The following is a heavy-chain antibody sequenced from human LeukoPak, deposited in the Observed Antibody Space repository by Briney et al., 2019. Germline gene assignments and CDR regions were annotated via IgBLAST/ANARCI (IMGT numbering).Heavy chain of an antibody. D-gene: IGHD6-13*01. J-gene: IGHJ5*02. CDR1: GYTFTSYG. CDR3: ARDKVIATAGTPNWFDP. V-gene: IGHV1-18*01. Sequence: ASVKVSCKASGYTFTSYGISWVRQAPGQGLEWMGWISAYDGNTEYAQEVQGRVTLTTDTSTSTAYMELRSLRSDDTAVYYCARDKVIATAGTPNWFDPWGQGTLVTVSS. CDR2: ISAYDGNT.